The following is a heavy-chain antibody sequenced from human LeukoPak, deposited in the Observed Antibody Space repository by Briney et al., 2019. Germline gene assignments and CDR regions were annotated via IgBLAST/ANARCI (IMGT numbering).Heavy chain of an antibody. CDR1: GFTFSDAR. D-gene: IGHD4-17*01. V-gene: IGHV4-34*01. J-gene: IGHJ4*02. CDR2: INHSGYT. Sequence: PGGSLRLSCAASGFTFSDARMSWVRQTPGKGLEWIGEINHSGYTNDSPSLKSRVTLSIDTSRKQFSLNLRSVTVADAGFYYCTRMTTGHDYWGQGTLVTVSS. CDR3: TRMTTGHDY.